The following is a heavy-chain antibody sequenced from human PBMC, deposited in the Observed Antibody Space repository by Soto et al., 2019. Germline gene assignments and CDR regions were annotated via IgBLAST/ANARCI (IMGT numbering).Heavy chain of an antibody. CDR1: GGSISSYY. CDR2: IYYSGST. J-gene: IGHJ4*02. D-gene: IGHD3-3*01. CDR3: GGGDDFWSGYTHFDY. Sequence: PSETLSLTCTVSGGSISSYYWSWIRQPPGKGLEWIGYIYYSGSTNYNPSLKSRVTISVDTSKNQFSLKLSSVTAADTAVYYCGGGDDFWSGYTHFDYWGQGTLVTVSS. V-gene: IGHV4-59*01.